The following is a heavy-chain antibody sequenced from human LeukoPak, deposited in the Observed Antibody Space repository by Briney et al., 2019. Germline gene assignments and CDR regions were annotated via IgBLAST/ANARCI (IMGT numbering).Heavy chain of an antibody. V-gene: IGHV1-46*01. Sequence: GASLKVSCKASVYTFTSYYMHCVRQAPGQGLEWMGIINPSGGSTSYAQKFQGRVTMTRDTSTSTAYMELSSLRSEDTAVYYCARGGSSGSYFNDFDYWGQGTLVTVSS. D-gene: IGHD1-26*01. CDR1: VYTFTSYY. J-gene: IGHJ4*02. CDR2: INPSGGST. CDR3: ARGGSSGSYFNDFDY.